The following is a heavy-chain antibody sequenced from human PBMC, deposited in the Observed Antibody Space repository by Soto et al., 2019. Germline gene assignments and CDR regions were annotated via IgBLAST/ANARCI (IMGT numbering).Heavy chain of an antibody. V-gene: IGHV3-48*01. D-gene: IGHD1-1*01. J-gene: IGHJ4*02. CDR2: ISSSSSTI. CDR3: AREGSVAGTSLIDY. Sequence: GGSLRLSCAASGFTFISYSMNWVRQAPGKGLEWVSYISSSSSTIYYADSVKGRFTISRDNAKNSLYLQMNSLRAEDTAVYYCAREGSVAGTSLIDYWGQGALVTVSS. CDR1: GFTFISYS.